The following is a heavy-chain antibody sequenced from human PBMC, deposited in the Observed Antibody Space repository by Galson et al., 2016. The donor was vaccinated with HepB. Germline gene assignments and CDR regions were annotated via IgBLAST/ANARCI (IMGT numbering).Heavy chain of an antibody. Sequence: SLRLSCAASGFTFSRYAMHWVRQAPGKGPEWVALVTYDGTNAYYTDAVKGRFTISRDNSKNMVYLQMDSLRTEDTAIYYCARDHKEVTVEKYIHNRSDPWGQGTLVTVSS. V-gene: IGHV3-30*04. CDR1: GFTFSRYA. CDR3: ARDHKEVTVEKYIHNRSDP. J-gene: IGHJ5*02. D-gene: IGHD2-21*02. CDR2: VTYDGTNA.